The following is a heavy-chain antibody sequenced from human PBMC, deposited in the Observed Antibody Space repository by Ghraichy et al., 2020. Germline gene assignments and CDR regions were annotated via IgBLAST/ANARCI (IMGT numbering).Heavy chain of an antibody. CDR2: IYWDDDK. CDR3: AHTPLASWSGYSYYFDY. J-gene: IGHJ4*02. CDR1: GFSLRTGGVG. Sequence: SGPTLVKPTQTLTLTCTFSGFSLRTGGVGVAWIRQPPGKALEWLALIYWDDDKLYSPSLKTRLTIAKDTSRNQVVLTMTNVDPVDTATYYCAHTPLASWSGYSYYFDYWGQGALVTVSS. D-gene: IGHD3-3*01. V-gene: IGHV2-5*02.